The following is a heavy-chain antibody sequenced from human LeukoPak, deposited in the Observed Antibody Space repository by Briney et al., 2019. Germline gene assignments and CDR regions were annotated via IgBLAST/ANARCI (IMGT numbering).Heavy chain of an antibody. D-gene: IGHD3-10*01. V-gene: IGHV4-59*08. CDR3: ARPMVRGVNDALDI. CDR2: IYYSGST. J-gene: IGHJ3*02. Sequence: RPSETLSLTCTVSGGPISTYYWSWIRQPPGKGLEWIGYIYYSGSTNYNPSLKSRVTISVDTSKNQFSLKLSSVTAADTAVYYCARPMVRGVNDALDIWGQGTMVTVSS. CDR1: GGPISTYY.